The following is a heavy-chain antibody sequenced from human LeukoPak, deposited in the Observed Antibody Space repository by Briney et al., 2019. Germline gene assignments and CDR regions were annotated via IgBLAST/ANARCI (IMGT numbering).Heavy chain of an antibody. CDR1: GSTFSSYA. J-gene: IGHJ4*02. V-gene: IGHV3-23*01. Sequence: PGGSLRLSCAASGSTFSSYAMSWVRQAPGKGLEWVSAISGSGGSTYYADSVKGRFTISRDNSKNTLYLQMNSLRAEDTAVYYCAKEEGFLERLPPPYYFDYWGQGTLVTVSS. CDR2: ISGSGGST. D-gene: IGHD3-3*01. CDR3: AKEEGFLERLPPPYYFDY.